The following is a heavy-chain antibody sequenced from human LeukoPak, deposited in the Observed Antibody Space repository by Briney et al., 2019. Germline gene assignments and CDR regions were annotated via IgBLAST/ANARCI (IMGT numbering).Heavy chain of an antibody. J-gene: IGHJ4*02. CDR2: ISSSSSYI. V-gene: IGHV3-21*01. CDR3: ARDFSGSYAFDY. D-gene: IGHD1-26*01. Sequence: GGSLRLSCAASGFTFSSYSMNWVRQAPGKGLEWVSSISSSSSYIYYADSVKGRFTISRDNAKNSLYLQMSSLRAEDTAVYYCARDFSGSYAFDYWGQGTLVTVSS. CDR1: GFTFSSYS.